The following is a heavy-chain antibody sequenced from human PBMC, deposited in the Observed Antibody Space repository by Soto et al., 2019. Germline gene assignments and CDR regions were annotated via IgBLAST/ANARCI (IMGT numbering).Heavy chain of an antibody. D-gene: IGHD3-3*01. J-gene: IGHJ6*02. CDR3: ATQTISYTWDV. Sequence: QVQLQESGPGLVKPSGTLSLTCAVSGVSISSHDWWTWVRQPPGKGLEWVGESHQSGNTNYNSSLESRVTISVDKSKNQFSLTLNSVTAADTALYYCATQTISYTWDVWGQGTTVTVSS. V-gene: IGHV4-4*02. CDR1: GVSISSHDW. CDR2: SHQSGNT.